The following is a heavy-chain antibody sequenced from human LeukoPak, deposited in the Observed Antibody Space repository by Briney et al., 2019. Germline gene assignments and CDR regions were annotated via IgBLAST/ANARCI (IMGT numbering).Heavy chain of an antibody. D-gene: IGHD3-22*01. J-gene: IGHJ4*02. CDR2: IYYEGSDK. Sequence: GGSLRLSCAASGFTFSSYGMHWVRQAPGKGLEWVAIIYYEGSDKYYADSVKGRFTISRDNSKDTLYLQMNSLRAEDTAVYYCARQVAYYYDSSGYYTTDYWGQGTLVTVSS. V-gene: IGHV3-33*01. CDR1: GFTFSSYG. CDR3: ARQVAYYYDSSGYYTTDY.